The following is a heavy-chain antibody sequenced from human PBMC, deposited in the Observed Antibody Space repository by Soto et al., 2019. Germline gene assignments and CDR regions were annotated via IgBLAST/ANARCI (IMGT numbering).Heavy chain of an antibody. CDR1: GFTVSSNY. V-gene: IGHV3-53*01. J-gene: IGHJ6*02. CDR2: IYAGGDT. Sequence: GGSLRLSCAASGFTVSSNYMSWVRQAPGKGLEWVSIIYAGGDTYYTDSVKGRFTISRDNSKNMLYLQMNSPRAEDTAVYYCARDPSKEFGMDVWGQGTTVTVSS. CDR3: ARDPSKEFGMDV. D-gene: IGHD3-10*01.